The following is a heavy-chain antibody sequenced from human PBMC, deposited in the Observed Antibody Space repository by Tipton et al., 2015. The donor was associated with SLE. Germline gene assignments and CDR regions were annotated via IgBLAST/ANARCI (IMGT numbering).Heavy chain of an antibody. CDR2: IYSGGST. V-gene: IGHV3-66*02. Sequence: SLRLSCAASGFTVSSNYMSWVRQAPGKGLEWVSVIYSGGSTYYADSVKGRFTISRDNSKNTLYLQMNSLRAEDTAVYYCAGEDSSPDCYSYYMDVWGKGTTVTVSS. J-gene: IGHJ6*03. CDR3: AGEDSSPDCYSYYMDV. CDR1: GFTVSSNY. D-gene: IGHD6-13*01.